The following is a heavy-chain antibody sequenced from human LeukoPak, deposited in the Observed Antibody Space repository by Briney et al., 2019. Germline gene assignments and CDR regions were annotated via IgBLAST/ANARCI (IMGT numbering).Heavy chain of an antibody. CDR1: GYNFTGNY. V-gene: IGHV1-2*02. Sequence: VASVKVSCRASGYNFTGNYLHWVRQAPGQGLECMGWINPNSGGTNYAQKFQGRVAMTRDTSINTAYMELSSLRSDDTAVYFCARASSCGAGCYYYFDYWGQGTLVAVSS. D-gene: IGHD2-21*02. J-gene: IGHJ4*02. CDR3: ARASSCGAGCYYYFDY. CDR2: INPNSGGT.